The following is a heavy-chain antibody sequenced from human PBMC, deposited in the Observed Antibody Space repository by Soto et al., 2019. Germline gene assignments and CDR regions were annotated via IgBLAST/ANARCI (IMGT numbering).Heavy chain of an antibody. CDR2: IYPGDSDT. Sequence: PGESLKISCKGSGYSFTSYWIGWVRQMPGKGLEWMGIIYPGDSDTRYSPSFQGQVTISADKSISTAYLQWSSLKASDTAMYYCAGIIATTSSSYYYYMDVWGKGTTVTVSS. CDR3: AGIIATTSSSYYYYMDV. D-gene: IGHD5-12*01. CDR1: GYSFTSYW. V-gene: IGHV5-51*01. J-gene: IGHJ6*03.